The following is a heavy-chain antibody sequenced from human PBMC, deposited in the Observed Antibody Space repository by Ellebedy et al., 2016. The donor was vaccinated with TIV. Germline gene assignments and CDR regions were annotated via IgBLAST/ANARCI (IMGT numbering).Heavy chain of an antibody. Sequence: GESLKISXTASGFTFGDYAMSWFRQAPGKGLEWAGFIRSKAYGGTTEYAASVKGRFTISRDDSKSIAYLQMNSLKTEDTAVYYCTRELDIVATIKSHYYYYGMDVWGQGTTVTVSS. J-gene: IGHJ6*02. V-gene: IGHV3-49*03. D-gene: IGHD5-12*01. CDR2: IRSKAYGGTT. CDR1: GFTFGDYA. CDR3: TRELDIVATIKSHYYYYGMDV.